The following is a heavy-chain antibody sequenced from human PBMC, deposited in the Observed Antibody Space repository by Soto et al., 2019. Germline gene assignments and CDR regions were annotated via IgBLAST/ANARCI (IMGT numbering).Heavy chain of an antibody. CDR2: ISYDGSNK. CDR3: ASQAIEWELPYFDY. V-gene: IGHV3-30-3*01. CDR1: GFTFSSYA. Sequence: VQLVESGGGVVQPGRSLRLSCAASGFTFSSYAMHWVRQAPGKGLEWVAVISYDGSNKYYADSVKGRFTISRDNSKNTLYLQMNSLRAEDTAVYYCASQAIEWELPYFDYWGQGTLVTVSS. D-gene: IGHD1-26*01. J-gene: IGHJ4*02.